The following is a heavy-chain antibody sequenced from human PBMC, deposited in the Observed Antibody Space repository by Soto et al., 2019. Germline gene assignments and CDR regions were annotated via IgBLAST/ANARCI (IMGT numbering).Heavy chain of an antibody. D-gene: IGHD3-16*01. CDR3: ARGSKHWGIYYFDY. V-gene: IGHV4-34*01. CDR1: GGSFSGYY. J-gene: IGHJ4*02. CDR2: INHSGST. Sequence: PSETLSLTCAVYGGSFSGYYWSWIRQPPGKGLEWIGEINHSGSTNYNPSLKSRVTISVDTSKNQFSLKLSSVTAADTAVYYCARGSKHWGIYYFDYWGQGTLVTVSS.